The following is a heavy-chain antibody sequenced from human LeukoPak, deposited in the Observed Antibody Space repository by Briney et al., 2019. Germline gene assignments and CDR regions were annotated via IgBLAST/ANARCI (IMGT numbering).Heavy chain of an antibody. CDR1: GYTFTSYG. Sequence: GASVKVSCKASGYTFTSYGISWVRQAPGQGLEWMGWISAYNGNTNYAQKFQGRVTMTTDTSTSTAYMELRSLRSDDTAVYYCARHSGYAPPSDFDYWGQGTLVTVSS. D-gene: IGHD5-12*01. V-gene: IGHV1-18*01. CDR3: ARHSGYAPPSDFDY. J-gene: IGHJ4*02. CDR2: ISAYNGNT.